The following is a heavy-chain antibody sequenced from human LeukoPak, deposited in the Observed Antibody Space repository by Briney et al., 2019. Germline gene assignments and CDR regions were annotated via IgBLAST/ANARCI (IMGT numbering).Heavy chain of an antibody. D-gene: IGHD3-3*01. V-gene: IGHV3-21*01. CDR2: ISSSSSYI. J-gene: IGHJ4*02. Sequence: GGSLRLSCAASGFTFSSYSMNWVRQAPGKGLEWVSSISSSSSYIYYADSVKGRFTISRDNAKNSLYLQMNSLRAEDTAVYYCASSDFWSGYYLDYWGQGTPVTVSS. CDR1: GFTFSSYS. CDR3: ASSDFWSGYYLDY.